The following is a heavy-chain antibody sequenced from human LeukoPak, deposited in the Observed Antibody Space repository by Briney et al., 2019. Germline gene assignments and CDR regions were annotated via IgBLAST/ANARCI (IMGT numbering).Heavy chain of an antibody. J-gene: IGHJ4*02. CDR2: IRPSGST. V-gene: IGHV1-46*01. CDR3: AREGPETYNFDF. CDR1: GYTFTSYY. Sequence: GASVKFSCKASGYTFTSYYIHWVRQAPGQGLEYMGIIRPSGSTAYAQKFQGRVTMTRDTSTSAVYMELSSLRSEDTAVYYCAREGPETYNFDFWGQGTQVTVSS. D-gene: IGHD5-18*01.